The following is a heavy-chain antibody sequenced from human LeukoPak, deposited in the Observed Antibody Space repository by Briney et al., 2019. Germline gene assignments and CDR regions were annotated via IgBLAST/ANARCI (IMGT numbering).Heavy chain of an antibody. V-gene: IGHV3-11*01. CDR2: ISSSGSTI. CDR1: GFTFSDYY. D-gene: IGHD2-2*01. Sequence: GGSLRLSCAASGFTFSDYYMSWIRQAPGKGLEWVSYISSSGSTIYYADSVKGRFTISRDNAKNSLYLQMNSLRAEDTAVYYCARETVVPAAFYYYYGMDVWGQGTTVTVSS. J-gene: IGHJ6*02. CDR3: ARETVVPAAFYYYYGMDV.